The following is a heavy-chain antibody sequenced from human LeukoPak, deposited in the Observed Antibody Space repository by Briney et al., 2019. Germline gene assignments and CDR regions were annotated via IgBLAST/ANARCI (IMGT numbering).Heavy chain of an antibody. CDR3: ARHGPLSSFDY. D-gene: IGHD3-16*02. CDR1: GGSISSNGYY. J-gene: IGHJ4*02. CDR2: IYYSGGT. Sequence: KPSETLSLTCTVSGGSISSNGYYWAWFRQPPGKGLEWIGSIYYSGGTYYNPSLKSRVTISIDTSKNQFSLKLSSVTAADTAVYYCARHGPLSSFDYWGQGTLVTVSS. V-gene: IGHV4-39*01.